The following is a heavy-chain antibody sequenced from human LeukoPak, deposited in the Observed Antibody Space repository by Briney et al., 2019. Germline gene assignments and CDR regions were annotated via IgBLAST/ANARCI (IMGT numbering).Heavy chain of an antibody. CDR1: GYTFTSYG. D-gene: IGHD3-10*01. Sequence: ASVKVSCKASGYTFTSYGISWVRQAPGQGLEWMGWISAYNGNTNYAQKLQGRVTMTTDTSTSTAYVELRSLRSDDTAVYYCARAHDGSGSYWVYRGQGTLVTVSS. CDR2: ISAYNGNT. J-gene: IGHJ4*02. V-gene: IGHV1-18*01. CDR3: ARAHDGSGSYWVY.